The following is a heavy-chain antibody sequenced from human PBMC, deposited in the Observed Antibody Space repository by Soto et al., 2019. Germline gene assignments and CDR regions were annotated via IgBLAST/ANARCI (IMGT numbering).Heavy chain of an antibody. V-gene: IGHV3-23*01. CDR3: AKDAVYGDGFWLAES. Sequence: EVQLLEAGGGLAQPGGSLRLSCAGSGFSFTNYAMMWVRQAPGKGLESVSGIYGNGAGISYADSVKGRFTIYRDNSRNTVFLQMDDLRVDDTAVYGCAKDAVYGDGFWLAESLGQGTLVTVSP. D-gene: IGHD4-17*01. J-gene: IGHJ5*02. CDR2: IYGNGAGI. CDR1: GFSFTNYA.